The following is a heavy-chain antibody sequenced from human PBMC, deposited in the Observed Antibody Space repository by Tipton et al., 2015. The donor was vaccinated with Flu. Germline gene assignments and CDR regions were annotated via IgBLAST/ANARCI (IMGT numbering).Heavy chain of an antibody. J-gene: IGHJ5*02. D-gene: IGHD4-11*01. CDR1: GDSMRSDYF. V-gene: IGHV4-38-2*02. CDR2: IHYSGSP. Sequence: LRLSCTVSGDSMRSDYFWAWIRQAPGKGLEWIGNIHYSGSPHYNPSLKSRVTITVDTSKNQFSLRLTSMTAADTALYYCARRDYSTYVSDPKNRFDPWGRGTLVTVSS. CDR3: ARRDYSTYVSDPKNRFDP.